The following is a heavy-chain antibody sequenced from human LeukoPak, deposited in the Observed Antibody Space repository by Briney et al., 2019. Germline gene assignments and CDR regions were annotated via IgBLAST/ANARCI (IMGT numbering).Heavy chain of an antibody. D-gene: IGHD3-10*01. Sequence: ASVTVSCKVSGYTLTELSMHWVRQAPGKGLEWMGGFYPEDGETIYAQKFQGRGTMNEETSTDTAYMELSRLRSEDRAVYYCATGPKYYYGSGSFNWFDPWGQGTLVTVSS. CDR2: FYPEDGET. CDR3: ATGPKYYYGSGSFNWFDP. CDR1: GYTLTELS. V-gene: IGHV1-24*01. J-gene: IGHJ5*02.